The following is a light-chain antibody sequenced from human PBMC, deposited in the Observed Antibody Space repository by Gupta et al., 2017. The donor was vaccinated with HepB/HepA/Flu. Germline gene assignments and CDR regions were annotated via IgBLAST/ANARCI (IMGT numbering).Light chain of an antibody. Sequence: EIVMTQSPATLSVSPGERAVLSCRASQRISSNLVWYQQKPGQAPRLLIYDASSRASGIPARFSGSGSGTEFTLTISSLQSEDFAVFYCQLDNDWRPTFGQGTKVEVK. J-gene: IGKJ1*01. CDR2: DAS. V-gene: IGKV3-15*01. CDR1: QRISSN. CDR3: QLDNDWRPT.